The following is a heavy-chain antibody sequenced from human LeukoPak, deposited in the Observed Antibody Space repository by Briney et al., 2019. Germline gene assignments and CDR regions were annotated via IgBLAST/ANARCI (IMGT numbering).Heavy chain of an antibody. Sequence: GGSLRLSCTASGFTFSAFYMSWVRQSPGQGLEWLAHIKYDGSDTYYVDSVMGRFTISRDNAKNSLYLQMSSLRVEDTAVYYCTRDEGATVKTYRFDFWGQGTQVSVSS. D-gene: IGHD4-11*01. CDR2: IKYDGSDT. CDR3: TRDEGATVKTYRFDF. J-gene: IGHJ4*02. CDR1: GFTFSAFY. V-gene: IGHV3-7*01.